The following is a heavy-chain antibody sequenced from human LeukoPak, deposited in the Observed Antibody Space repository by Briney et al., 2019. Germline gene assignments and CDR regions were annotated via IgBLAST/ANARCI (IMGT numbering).Heavy chain of an antibody. CDR2: ISAYNGNT. D-gene: IGHD3-3*01. CDR3: ARVVYDFWSGLPNWFDP. V-gene: IGHV1-18*01. Sequence: ASVTVSCKASGYTFTSYGISWVRQAPGQGLEWMGWISAYNGNTNYAQKLQGRVTMTTDTSTSTAYMELGSLRSDDTAVYYCARVVYDFWSGLPNWFDPWGQGTLVTVSS. CDR1: GYTFTSYG. J-gene: IGHJ5*02.